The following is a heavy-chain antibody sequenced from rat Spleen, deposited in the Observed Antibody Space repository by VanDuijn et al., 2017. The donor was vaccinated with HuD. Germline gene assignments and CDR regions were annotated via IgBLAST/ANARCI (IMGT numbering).Heavy chain of an antibody. CDR3: ARYHSSYMGYVMDA. Sequence: EVQLQESGPGLVKPSQSLSLTCSVTGYSITSSYRWNWIRKFPGNKLEWMGYINSAGSTNYNPSLKSRISITRDTSKNQFFLQVNSVTTEDTATYYCARYHSSYMGYVMDAWGQGASVTVSS. CDR1: GYSITSSYR. V-gene: IGHV3-3*01. D-gene: IGHD1-2*01. CDR2: INSAGST. J-gene: IGHJ4*01.